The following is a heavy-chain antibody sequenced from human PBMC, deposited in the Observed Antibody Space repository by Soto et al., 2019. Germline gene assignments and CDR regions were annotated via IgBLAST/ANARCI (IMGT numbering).Heavy chain of an antibody. J-gene: IGHJ4*02. V-gene: IGHV4-31*03. CDR3: VRALRHTAMVYPYFDN. CDR1: GASVSSGAYY. CDR2: IYESGYT. D-gene: IGHD5-18*01. Sequence: TLSLTCTVSGASVSSGAYYWGWDRQRPGRGLEWIGYIYESGYTYYNTSLKSRLTISLDRSNNQFSLGLTSVTAADTAVYYCVRALRHTAMVYPYFDNWGQGTLVTVSS.